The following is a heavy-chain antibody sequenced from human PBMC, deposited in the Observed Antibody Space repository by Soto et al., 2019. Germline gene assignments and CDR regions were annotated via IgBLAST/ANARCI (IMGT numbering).Heavy chain of an antibody. J-gene: IGHJ5*02. CDR1: GGTFSSYA. Sequence: SVKVSCKASGGTFSSYAISWVRQAPGQGLEWMGGIIPIFGTANYAQKFQGRVTITADESTSTAYMELSSLRSEDTAVYYCARGGATIFGVVSATQNNWFDPWGQG. V-gene: IGHV1-69*13. CDR3: ARGGATIFGVVSATQNNWFDP. D-gene: IGHD3-3*01. CDR2: IIPIFGTA.